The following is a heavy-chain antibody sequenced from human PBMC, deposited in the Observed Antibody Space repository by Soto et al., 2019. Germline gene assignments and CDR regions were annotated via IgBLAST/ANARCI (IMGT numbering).Heavy chain of an antibody. D-gene: IGHD5-12*01. CDR3: ARDREANSGFDFPAY. CDR2: ISTDGSGK. J-gene: IGHJ4*02. CDR1: GFTFSSFA. Sequence: QVQLVESGGGVVQPGRSLRLSCAASGFTFSSFALHWVRQAPGKGLEWVSLISTDGSGKYYGDSVRGRFTISRDNSKNTLFLLMNILRAEDTAVYYCARDREANSGFDFPAYWGQGTLVTVSS. V-gene: IGHV3-30*04.